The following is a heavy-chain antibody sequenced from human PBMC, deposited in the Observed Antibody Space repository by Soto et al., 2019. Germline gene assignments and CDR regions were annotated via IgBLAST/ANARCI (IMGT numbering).Heavy chain of an antibody. CDR1: GDAISNYY. V-gene: IGHV4-59*03. J-gene: IGHJ4*02. D-gene: IGHD1-20*01. Sequence: SETQSLTCSVSGDAISNYYWSWIRQTPGRGLEWIGCVHGSGSTDYNPSLRGRVIISLHTSKSQFSLSLRSATAADTATYYCARGTRALITSFFAYWGQGIPVTVSS. CDR2: VHGSGST. CDR3: ARGTRALITSFFAY.